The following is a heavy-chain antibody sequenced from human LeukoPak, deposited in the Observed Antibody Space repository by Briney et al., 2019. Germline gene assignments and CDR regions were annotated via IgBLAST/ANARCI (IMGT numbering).Heavy chain of an antibody. Sequence: GESLKISCKGSGYSFTSYWIGWVRQMPGKGLEWMGIIYPGDSDTRYSPSFQGQVTISADKSTSTAYLQWSSLKASDTAMYYCARGVVPAAIPYYGMDVWGQGTTVTVSS. V-gene: IGHV5-51*01. J-gene: IGHJ6*02. CDR2: IYPGDSDT. CDR3: ARGVVPAAIPYYGMDV. D-gene: IGHD2-2*01. CDR1: GYSFTSYW.